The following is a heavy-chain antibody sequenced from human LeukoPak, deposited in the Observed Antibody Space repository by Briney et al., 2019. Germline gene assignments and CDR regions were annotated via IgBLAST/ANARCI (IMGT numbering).Heavy chain of an antibody. Sequence: SETLSLTCTVSGGSISSYYWSWIRQPPGKGLEWIGYIYYSGSTNYNPSLKSRVTISVDTSKNQFSLKLSSVTAADTAVYYCARDDYDSSGYPYFDYWGQGTLATVSS. J-gene: IGHJ4*02. D-gene: IGHD3-22*01. CDR2: IYYSGST. V-gene: IGHV4-59*01. CDR1: GGSISSYY. CDR3: ARDDYDSSGYPYFDY.